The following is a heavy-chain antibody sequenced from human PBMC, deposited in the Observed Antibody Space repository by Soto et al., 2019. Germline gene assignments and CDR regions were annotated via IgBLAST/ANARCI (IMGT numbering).Heavy chain of an antibody. Sequence: ASVKVSCKASGYTFTGYYMHWVRQAPGQGLEWMGWINPNSGGTNYAQKFQGWVTMTRDTSISTAYMELSRLRSDDTAVYYCARERSTAMYYYYGMDVWGQGTTVTV. CDR2: INPNSGGT. J-gene: IGHJ6*02. V-gene: IGHV1-2*04. CDR3: ARERSTAMYYYYGMDV. CDR1: GYTFTGYY. D-gene: IGHD2-2*01.